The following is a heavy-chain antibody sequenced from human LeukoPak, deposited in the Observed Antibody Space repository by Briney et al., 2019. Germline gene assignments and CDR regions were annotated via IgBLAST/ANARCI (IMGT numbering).Heavy chain of an antibody. CDR2: ISGSGGST. V-gene: IGHV3-23*01. D-gene: IGHD4-17*01. CDR1: GFTVSSNY. J-gene: IGHJ6*02. Sequence: GGSLRLSCAASGFTVSSNYMSWVRQAPGKGLEWVSAISGSGGSTYYADSVKGRFTISRDNSKNTLYLQMNSLRAEDTAVYYCAKDLAPVYGDYGYFYYGMDVWGQGTTVTVSS. CDR3: AKDLAPVYGDYGYFYYGMDV.